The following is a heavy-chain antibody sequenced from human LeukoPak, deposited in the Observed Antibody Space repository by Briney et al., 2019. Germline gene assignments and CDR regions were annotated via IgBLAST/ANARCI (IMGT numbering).Heavy chain of an antibody. D-gene: IGHD1-1*01. V-gene: IGHV1-46*01. J-gene: IGHJ5*01. CDR1: GYTFTSYF. CDR2: INPSGSTT. Sequence: ASVKVSCKASGYTFTSYFMHWVRQAPGQGLEWLGMINPSGSTTTYAQKFQGRVTMTRDTSTSTVYMELSSLRSEDTAVYYCAKETSDSWGQGTLVTVSS. CDR3: AKETSDS.